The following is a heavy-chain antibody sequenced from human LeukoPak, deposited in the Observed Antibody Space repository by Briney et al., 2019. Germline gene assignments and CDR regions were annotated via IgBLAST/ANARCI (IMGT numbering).Heavy chain of an antibody. D-gene: IGHD4-23*01. J-gene: IGHJ4*02. CDR3: ARRIGNSHIAD. CDR1: GYSFTSCW. V-gene: IGHV5-51*01. CDR2: IYPGDSDT. Sequence: GESLKISCMGSGYSFTSCWIGWVRQMPGKGLEWMGIIYPGDSDTRYSPSFQGQVTISADKSITTAYLQWSSLKASDTAMYYCARRIGNSHIADWGQGTLVTVSS.